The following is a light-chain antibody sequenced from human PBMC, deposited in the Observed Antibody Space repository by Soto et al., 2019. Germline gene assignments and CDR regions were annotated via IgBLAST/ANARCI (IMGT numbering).Light chain of an antibody. J-gene: IGLJ1*01. CDR3: SSYATSSPYV. CDR1: SSDVGSYNL. CDR2: EGS. V-gene: IGLV2-14*02. Sequence: QSALTQPASVSGSPGQSITISCTGTSSDVGSYNLVSWYQHHPGKAPKLIIYEGSKRPSGVSNRFSGSKSGNTASLTISGLQVEDEADYYCSSYATSSPYVFGAGTKVTVL.